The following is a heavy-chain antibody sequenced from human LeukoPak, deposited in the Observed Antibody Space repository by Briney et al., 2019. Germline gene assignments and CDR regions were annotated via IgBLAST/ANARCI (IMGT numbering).Heavy chain of an antibody. CDR1: GGSSSGYY. J-gene: IGHJ3*02. CDR3: ARGRRTLYKMTPGDAFDI. CDR2: INHSGST. V-gene: IGHV4-34*01. Sequence: PSETLSLTCAVYGGSSSGYYWSWIRQPPGKGLEWIGEINHSGSTNYNPSLKSRVTISVDTSKNQFSLKLSSVTAADTAVYYCARGRRTLYKMTPGDAFDIWGQGTMVTVSS. D-gene: IGHD3-16*01.